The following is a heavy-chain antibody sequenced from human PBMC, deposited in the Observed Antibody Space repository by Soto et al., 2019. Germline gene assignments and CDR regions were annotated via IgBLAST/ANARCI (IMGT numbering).Heavy chain of an antibody. D-gene: IGHD2-8*01. CDR1: GFTFSTYA. J-gene: IGHJ6*03. CDR2: ITTSGGNT. Sequence: PGGSLRLSCAASGFTFSTYAMTWVRQAPGKGLKWFSTITTSGGNTYYADSVQGRFTISRDNSKNTLYLQMNSLRAEDTAVYYCAGRYCTNGVCYTNYYYYIDVWGKGTTVTVSS. V-gene: IGHV3-23*01. CDR3: AGRYCTNGVCYTNYYYYIDV.